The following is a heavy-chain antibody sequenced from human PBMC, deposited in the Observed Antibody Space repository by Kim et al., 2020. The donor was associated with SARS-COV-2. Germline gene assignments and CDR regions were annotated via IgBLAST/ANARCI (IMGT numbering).Heavy chain of an antibody. CDR3: ARGPKYSTSDYLYYYMDV. CDR1: GYTFTSCD. Sequence: ASVKVSCKASGYTFTSCDINWVRQATGQGLEWMGWMNPNSGDTGYAQKFQGRVTMTRDTSISTAYMELSSLSSEDTAVYYCARGPKYSTSDYLYYYMDVWGKGTTVTVSS. D-gene: IGHD6-6*01. CDR2: MNPNSGDT. V-gene: IGHV1-8*01. J-gene: IGHJ6*03.